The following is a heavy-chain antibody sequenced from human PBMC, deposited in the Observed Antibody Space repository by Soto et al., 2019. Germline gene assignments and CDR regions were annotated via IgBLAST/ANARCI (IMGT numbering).Heavy chain of an antibody. CDR3: ARAGGSGWSLDY. V-gene: IGHV3-11*01. Sequence: QGQLVESGGGLVRPGGSLRLSCAASGFIFSDYYMTWIRQAPGKGLEWVSYISTSGTTKSYADSVKGRFTISRDDAKNSLYLQMTSLRAEDTAVYYCARAGGSGWSLDYWGQGTLVTVSS. D-gene: IGHD6-19*01. CDR1: GFIFSDYY. J-gene: IGHJ4*02. CDR2: ISTSGTTK.